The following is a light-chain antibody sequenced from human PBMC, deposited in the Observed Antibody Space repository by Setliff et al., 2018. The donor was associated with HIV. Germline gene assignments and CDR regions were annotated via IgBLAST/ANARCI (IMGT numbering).Light chain of an antibody. Sequence: QSVLTQSPPVSGTPGQRVTISCSGSNSNIGTTTVNWYQRLPGAAPKLLTYTNSHRPSGVPDRFSGSKSGTSASLAISGLQSEDEAEYYCASWDDSLKVYVFGSGTKVTVL. J-gene: IGLJ1*01. CDR1: NSNIGTTT. CDR2: TNS. CDR3: ASWDDSLKVYV. V-gene: IGLV1-44*01.